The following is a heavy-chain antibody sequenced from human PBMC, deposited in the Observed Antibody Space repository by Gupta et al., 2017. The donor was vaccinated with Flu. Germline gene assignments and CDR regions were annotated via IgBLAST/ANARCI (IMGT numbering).Heavy chain of an antibody. CDR2: ISYDGTYK. Sequence: WVRQAPGKGLEWVAVISYDGTYKYYADSLKGRFTISRDNSKSTLYLQMNSLRGEDSAVYYCARDSYGSAYDYWGRGTLVTVSS. J-gene: IGHJ4*02. V-gene: IGHV3-30*03. CDR3: ARDSYGSAYDY. D-gene: IGHD4-17*01.